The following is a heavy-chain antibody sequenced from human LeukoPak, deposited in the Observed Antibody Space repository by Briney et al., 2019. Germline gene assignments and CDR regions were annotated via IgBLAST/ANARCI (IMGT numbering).Heavy chain of an antibody. D-gene: IGHD6-19*01. CDR1: GGSISGRRNY. CDR2: IYYDGTT. J-gene: IGHJ5*02. V-gene: IGHV4-39*02. Sequence: SETLSLTCTISGGSISGRRNYWDWFRQPPGKGLEWIASIYYDGTTYYYPSLKSRATISLDTSKNHYSLEVKSVTAADTAVYYCATGGGIGVSYAWGQGILVTVST. CDR3: ATGGGIGVSYA.